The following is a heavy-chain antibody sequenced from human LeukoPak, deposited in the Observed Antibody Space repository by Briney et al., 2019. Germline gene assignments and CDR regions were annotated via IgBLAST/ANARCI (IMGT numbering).Heavy chain of an antibody. Sequence: SGTLSLTCAVYGGSFSGYYWSWIRQPPGKGLEWIGEINHSGSTNYNPSLKSRVTISVDTSKNQFSLKLSSVTAADTAVYYCARGLIAARRPFDYWGQGTLVTVSS. CDR3: ARGLIAARRPFDY. D-gene: IGHD6-6*01. CDR1: GGSFSGYY. V-gene: IGHV4-34*01. CDR2: INHSGST. J-gene: IGHJ4*02.